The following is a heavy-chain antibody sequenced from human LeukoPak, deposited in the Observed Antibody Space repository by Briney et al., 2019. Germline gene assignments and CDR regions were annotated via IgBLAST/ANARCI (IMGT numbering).Heavy chain of an antibody. V-gene: IGHV3-23*01. CDR3: VKMGLSGSYYYFDY. Sequence: GGSLRLSCAASGFTFSSYEMNWVRQAPGKGLEWVSTITGSGGGTFYADSVKGRFTISRDNSKNTLYLQMNSLRAADTAVYYCVKMGLSGSYYYFDYWGQGTPLTVSS. CDR1: GFTFSSYE. D-gene: IGHD1-26*01. CDR2: ITGSGGGT. J-gene: IGHJ4*02.